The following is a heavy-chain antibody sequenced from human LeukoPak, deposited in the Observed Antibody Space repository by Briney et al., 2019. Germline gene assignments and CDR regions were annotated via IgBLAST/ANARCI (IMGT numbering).Heavy chain of an antibody. Sequence: PSETLSLTCTVSGGSISSGTYYWGWIRQPPGKGLEWIGSIYYSGTIFYNPSLKSRVTISIDTSKNHFSLKLSSVTAADTAVYYCARDDTGYSSGWSKDFDYWGQGTLVTVSS. CDR3: ARDDTGYSSGWSKDFDY. D-gene: IGHD6-19*01. CDR2: IYYSGTI. V-gene: IGHV4-39*02. CDR1: GGSISSGTYY. J-gene: IGHJ4*02.